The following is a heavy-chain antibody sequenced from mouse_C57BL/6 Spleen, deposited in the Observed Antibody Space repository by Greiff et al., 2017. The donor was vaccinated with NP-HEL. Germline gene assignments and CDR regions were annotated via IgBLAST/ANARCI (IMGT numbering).Heavy chain of an antibody. CDR3: VRGGLYDYSWFAY. CDR1: GFSFNTYA. D-gene: IGHD2-4*01. V-gene: IGHV10-1*01. J-gene: IGHJ3*01. CDR2: IRSKSNNYAT. Sequence: EVKLVESGGGLVQPKGSLKLSCAASGFSFNTYAMNWVRQAPGKGLEWVARIRSKSNNYATYYADSVKDRFTISRDDSESMLYLQMNNLKTEDTAMYYCVRGGLYDYSWFAYWGQGTLVTVSA.